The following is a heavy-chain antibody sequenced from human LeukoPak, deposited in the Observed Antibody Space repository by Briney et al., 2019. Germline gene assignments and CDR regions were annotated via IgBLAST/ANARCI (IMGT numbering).Heavy chain of an antibody. CDR3: ARASRLYYFDY. V-gene: IGHV4-59*01. D-gene: IGHD2-2*01. CDR1: GGSISSYH. Sequence: SETLSLTCTVSGGSISSYHWSWMRQPPGKRLEWIGYIYYSGSTNYNPSLKSRVTISVDTSKNQFSLHLSSVTAADSAVYYCARASRLYYFDYWGQGTLVTVSS. CDR2: IYYSGST. J-gene: IGHJ4*02.